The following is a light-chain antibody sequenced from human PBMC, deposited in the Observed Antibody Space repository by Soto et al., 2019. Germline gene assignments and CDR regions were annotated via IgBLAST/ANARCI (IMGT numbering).Light chain of an antibody. CDR2: AVT. J-gene: IGLJ3*02. V-gene: IGLV2-11*01. Sequence: QSALTQPRSVSGSPGQSVTISSTGTSGDVGAYGRVSWYQHHPTKAPKLIIYAVTNRPSGVPYRFSGSKSGSTASLTISGLQAEDEADYYCCSHAGGASWVFGGVTKLTVL. CDR3: CSHAGGASWV. CDR1: SGDVGAYGR.